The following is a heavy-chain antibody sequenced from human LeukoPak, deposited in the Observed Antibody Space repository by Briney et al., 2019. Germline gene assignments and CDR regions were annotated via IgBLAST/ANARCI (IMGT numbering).Heavy chain of an antibody. CDR1: GFIFSDYS. CDR2: ISSSSSYI. J-gene: IGHJ5*02. CDR3: ASIVVVPERHWFDP. Sequence: GGSLRLSCAAYGFIFSDYSMNWVRQAPGKGLEWVSSISSSSSYIYYTDSVKGRFTISRDNAKNSLYLQLNSLRAEDTAVYYCASIVVVPERHWFDPWGQGTLVTVSS. D-gene: IGHD2-2*01. V-gene: IGHV3-21*01.